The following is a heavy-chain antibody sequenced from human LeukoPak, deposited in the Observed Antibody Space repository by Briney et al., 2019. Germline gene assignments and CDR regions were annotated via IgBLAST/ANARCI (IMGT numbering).Heavy chain of an antibody. CDR1: LDSTTSNF. Sequence: PSETLSLTCTVSLDSTTSNFWSWVRQPPGKGLERIGEIHRSGSANYNPSLQSRVTISIDRSRNQIVLELSSVTAADTAVYYCAREILGGFNPGAYWGQGILVTVSS. D-gene: IGHD1-14*01. CDR3: AREILGGFNPGAY. V-gene: IGHV4-4*02. J-gene: IGHJ4*02. CDR2: IHRSGSA.